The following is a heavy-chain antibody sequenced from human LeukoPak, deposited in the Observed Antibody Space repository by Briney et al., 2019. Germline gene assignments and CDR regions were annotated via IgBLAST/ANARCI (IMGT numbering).Heavy chain of an antibody. CDR3: AREGQQHHAFDI. Sequence: GGSLRLSCAASGFTFSSYAMHWVRQAPGKGLEWVAVISYDGSNKYYADSVKGRFTISRDNAKNSLYLQMNSLRAEDTALYHCAREGQQHHAFDIWGQGTMVTVSS. D-gene: IGHD6-13*01. J-gene: IGHJ3*02. CDR1: GFTFSSYA. CDR2: ISYDGSNK. V-gene: IGHV3-30-3*01.